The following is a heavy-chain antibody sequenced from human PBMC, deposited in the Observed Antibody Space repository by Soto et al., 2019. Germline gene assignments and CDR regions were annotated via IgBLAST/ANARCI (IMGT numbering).Heavy chain of an antibody. CDR2: IYYSGST. D-gene: IGHD3-16*01. Sequence: QVQLQESGPGLVKPSETLSLTCTVSGGSISSYYWSWIRQPPGKGLEWIGYIYYSGSTNYNPSLKRRVPLSVGTSKNPVSLKLGSWDGADTAVVFCGGPWGCPLGLWGQGTLGTVPS. CDR3: GGPWGCPLGL. J-gene: IGHJ1*01. CDR1: GGSISSYY. V-gene: IGHV4-59*01.